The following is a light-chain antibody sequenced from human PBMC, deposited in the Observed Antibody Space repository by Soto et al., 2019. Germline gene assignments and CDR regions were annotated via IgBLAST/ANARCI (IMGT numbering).Light chain of an antibody. Sequence: DIVMTQSPDSLAMSLGERATINCKSSQSVLYTLNKRNYLYWYQQKPGQPPKLLIYWAYTRDSGVPDRFSGSGSGTEFTLTISSLQAEDAAVYYCQQYYTTPTITFGQGTRLEIK. V-gene: IGKV4-1*01. CDR3: QQYYTTPTIT. CDR2: WAY. CDR1: QSVLYTLNKRNY. J-gene: IGKJ5*01.